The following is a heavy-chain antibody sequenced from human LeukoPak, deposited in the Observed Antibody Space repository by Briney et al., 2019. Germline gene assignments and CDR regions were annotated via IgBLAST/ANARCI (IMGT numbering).Heavy chain of an antibody. J-gene: IGHJ4*02. CDR3: ARAAGPLAAPDS. V-gene: IGHV4-59*01. D-gene: IGHD6-13*01. CDR1: GGSISSYY. Sequence: KPSETLSLTCTVSGGSISSYYWSWIRQPPGKGLEWIAYIYYSGSTNYNPSLKSRVTISVDTSKNQFSLKLSSVTAADTAVYYCARAAGPLAAPDSWGQGTPVTVSS. CDR2: IYYSGST.